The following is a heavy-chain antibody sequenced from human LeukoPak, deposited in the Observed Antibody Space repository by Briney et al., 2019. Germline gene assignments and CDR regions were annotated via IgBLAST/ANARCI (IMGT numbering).Heavy chain of an antibody. V-gene: IGHV4-34*01. Sequence: SETLSLTCAVYGGSFSGYYWSWIRQPPGKGLEWIGEINHSGSTNYNPSLKSRVTISVDTSKNQFSLKLSSVTAADTAVYYCARESVDTAMGVDYWGQGTLVTVSS. CDR1: GGSFSGYY. CDR3: ARESVDTAMGVDY. D-gene: IGHD5-18*01. CDR2: INHSGST. J-gene: IGHJ4*02.